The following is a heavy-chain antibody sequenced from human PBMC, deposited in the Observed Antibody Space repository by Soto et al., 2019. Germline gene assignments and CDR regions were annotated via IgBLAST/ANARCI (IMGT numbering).Heavy chain of an antibody. J-gene: IGHJ4*02. Sequence: SETLSLTCAVYGGSFSGYYWSWIRQPPGKGLEWIGEINHSGSTNCNPSLKSRVTISVDTSKNQFSLKLSSVTAADTAVYYCARGLTMIVVFHYWGQGTLVTVSS. CDR2: INHSGST. D-gene: IGHD3-22*01. V-gene: IGHV4-34*01. CDR3: ARGLTMIVVFHY. CDR1: GGSFSGYY.